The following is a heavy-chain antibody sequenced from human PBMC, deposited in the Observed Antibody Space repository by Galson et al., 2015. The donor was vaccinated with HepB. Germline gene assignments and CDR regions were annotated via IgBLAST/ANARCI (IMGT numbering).Heavy chain of an antibody. CDR2: ISSSSSYI. J-gene: IGHJ4*02. Sequence: SLRLSCAASGFTFSSYSMNWVRQAPGKGLEWVSSISSSSSYIYYADSVKGRFTISRDNAKNSLYLQMNSLRAEDTAVYYCASLVVGEPFDYWGQGTLVTVSS. D-gene: IGHD2-15*01. V-gene: IGHV3-21*01. CDR3: ASLVVGEPFDY. CDR1: GFTFSSYS.